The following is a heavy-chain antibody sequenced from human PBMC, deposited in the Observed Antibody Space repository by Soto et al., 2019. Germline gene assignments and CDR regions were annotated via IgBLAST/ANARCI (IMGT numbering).Heavy chain of an antibody. CDR1: GYTFTSYG. Sequence: ASVKVSCKASGYTFTSYGISWVRQAPGQGLEWMGWISAYNGNTNYAQKLQGRVTMTTDTSTSTAYMELRSLRSDDTAVYYCARDLGSDYDYIWGSYRHINYYFDYWGQGTLVTVSS. J-gene: IGHJ4*02. CDR3: ARDLGSDYDYIWGSYRHINYYFDY. CDR2: ISAYNGNT. D-gene: IGHD3-16*02. V-gene: IGHV1-18*01.